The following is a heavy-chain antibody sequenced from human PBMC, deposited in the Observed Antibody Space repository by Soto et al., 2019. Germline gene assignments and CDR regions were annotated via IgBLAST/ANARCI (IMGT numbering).Heavy chain of an antibody. CDR1: GGTFSSYA. CDR2: IIPLFGTA. CDR3: ASPYCISTSCSSYYYYYGMDV. J-gene: IGHJ6*02. Sequence: QVQLVQSGAEVKKPGSSVKVSCKASGGTFSSYAISWVRQAPGQGLEWMGGIIPLFGTANDAQKFQGRVTITADESTXXDXMXXSSLRCEDTAVYYCASPYCISTSCSSYYYYYGMDVWGQGTTVTVSS. D-gene: IGHD2-2*01. V-gene: IGHV1-69*12.